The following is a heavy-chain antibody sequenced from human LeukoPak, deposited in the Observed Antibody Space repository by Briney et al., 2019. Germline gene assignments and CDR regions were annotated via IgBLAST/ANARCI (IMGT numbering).Heavy chain of an antibody. J-gene: IGHJ4*02. V-gene: IGHV4-34*01. CDR3: ARARYCSSTSCYGTFDY. D-gene: IGHD2-2*01. Sequence: SETLSLTCAVYGGSFSGYYWSWIRQPPGKGLEWIGEINHSGSTNYNPSLKSRVTISVDTSKNQFSLKLSSVTAADTAVYYCARARYCSSTSCYGTFDYWAREPWSPSPQ. CDR1: GGSFSGYY. CDR2: INHSGST.